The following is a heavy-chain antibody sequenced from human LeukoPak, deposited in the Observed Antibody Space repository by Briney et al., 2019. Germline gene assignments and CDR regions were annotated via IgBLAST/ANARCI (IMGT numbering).Heavy chain of an antibody. CDR2: ISSSSSTI. Sequence: QPGGSLRLSCAASGFTFSSYSMNWVRQAPGKGLEWVSYISSSSSTIYYADSVKGRFTISRDNAKNSLYLQMNSLRAEDTAVYYCARFGGGIQPYFDYWGQGTLVTVSS. D-gene: IGHD3-10*01. CDR1: GFTFSSYS. CDR3: ARFGGGIQPYFDY. V-gene: IGHV3-48*01. J-gene: IGHJ4*02.